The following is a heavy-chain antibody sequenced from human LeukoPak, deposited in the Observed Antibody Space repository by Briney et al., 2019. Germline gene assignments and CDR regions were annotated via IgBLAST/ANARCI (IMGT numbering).Heavy chain of an antibody. CDR2: IRQDGSQK. V-gene: IGHV3-7*01. CDR1: GFTFSSHR. CDR3: ARDYSSGWYVGDAFDI. D-gene: IGHD6-19*01. Sequence: PGGSLRLSCAASGFTFSSHRMSWVRQAPGKGLEWVATIRQDGSQKYYVDSVKGRFTISRDNAKNTLYLQMNSPRAEDTAVYYCARDYSSGWYVGDAFDIWGQGTMVTVSS. J-gene: IGHJ3*02.